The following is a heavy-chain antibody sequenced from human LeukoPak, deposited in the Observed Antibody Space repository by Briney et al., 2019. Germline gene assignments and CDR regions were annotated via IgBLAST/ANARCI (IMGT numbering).Heavy chain of an antibody. Sequence: SSETLSLTCAVYGGSFSGYYWSWIRQPPGKGLERIGEINHSGSTNYNPSLKSRVTISVDTSKNQFSLKLSSVTAADTAVYYCARARWNFDYWGQGTLVTVSS. V-gene: IGHV4-34*01. CDR3: ARARWNFDY. CDR1: GGSFSGYY. CDR2: INHSGST. J-gene: IGHJ4*02. D-gene: IGHD4-23*01.